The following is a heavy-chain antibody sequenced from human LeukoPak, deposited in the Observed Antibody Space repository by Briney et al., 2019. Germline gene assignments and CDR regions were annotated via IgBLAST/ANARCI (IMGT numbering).Heavy chain of an antibody. J-gene: IGHJ4*02. CDR1: RFTFSSYW. V-gene: IGHV3-7*01. D-gene: IGHD6-19*01. CDR3: ARGGSSGWYFDY. Sequence: GGSLRLSCAASRFTFSSYWMSWVRQAPGKGLEWVANIKQDGSEKYYVDFVKGRFTISRDNAKNSLYLQMNSLRAEDTAVYYCARGGSSGWYFDYWGQGTLVTVSS. CDR2: IKQDGSEK.